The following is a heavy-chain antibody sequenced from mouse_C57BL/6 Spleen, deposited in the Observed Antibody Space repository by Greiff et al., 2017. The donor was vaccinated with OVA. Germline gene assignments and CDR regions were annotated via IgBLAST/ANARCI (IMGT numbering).Heavy chain of an antibody. J-gene: IGHJ2*01. Sequence: QVQLQQPGTELVKPGASGKLSCKASGYTFTSYWMHWVKQRPGQGLEWIGNINPSNGGTNYNEKFKSKTTLTVDKSSSTAYMQLSSLTSEDSAVYYCARVGLRNCCFDYWGQGTTLAVSS. D-gene: IGHD3-1*01. V-gene: IGHV1-53*01. CDR2: INPSNGGT. CDR1: GYTFTSYW. CDR3: ARVGLRNCCFDY.